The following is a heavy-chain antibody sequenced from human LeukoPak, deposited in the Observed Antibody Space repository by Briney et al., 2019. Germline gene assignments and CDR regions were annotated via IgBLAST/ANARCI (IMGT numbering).Heavy chain of an antibody. CDR1: GYSFTGYY. CDR2: INTNTGSP. V-gene: IGHV7-4-1*02. J-gene: IGHJ4*02. CDR3: ATFGNYFDY. Sequence: GASVRVSCKASGYSFTGYYMLWVRQAPGQGLEWMGWINTNTGSPTYAQGFTGRFVFSLDTSVSTAYLQISSLKAEDTAVYYCATFGNYFDYWGQGTLVTVSS. D-gene: IGHD3-10*01.